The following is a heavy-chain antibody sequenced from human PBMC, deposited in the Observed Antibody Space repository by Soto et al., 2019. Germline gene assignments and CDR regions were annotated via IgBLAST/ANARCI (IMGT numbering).Heavy chain of an antibody. J-gene: IGHJ4*02. D-gene: IGHD3-10*01. CDR2: IKEDGSER. CDR1: GFTFSNYW. V-gene: IGHV3-7*05. CDR3: AIAGSENDY. Sequence: EVQLVESGGGLVQPGGSLRLSCAASGFTFSNYWMSWVRQAPGKGLEWVANIKEDGSERNYVDSVKGRLTISRDNAKNSLYLQLNSLRAEDTAVYYCAIAGSENDYWGQGTLVTVSS.